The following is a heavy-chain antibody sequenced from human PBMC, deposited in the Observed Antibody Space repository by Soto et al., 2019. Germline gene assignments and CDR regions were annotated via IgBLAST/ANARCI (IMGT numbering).Heavy chain of an antibody. CDR1: GGAFSGYY. CDR3: ARKTGIRYYFEY. V-gene: IGHV4-34*01. CDR2: INHSGST. D-gene: IGHD6-13*01. J-gene: IGHJ4*02. Sequence: PSETLSLTCAVYGGAFSGYYWSWIRQPPGKGLEWIGEINHSGSTNYNPSLKSRVTLSVDTSKNQFSLKLSSMTAADTAVYYCARKTGIRYYFEYWGQGMLVTVPQ.